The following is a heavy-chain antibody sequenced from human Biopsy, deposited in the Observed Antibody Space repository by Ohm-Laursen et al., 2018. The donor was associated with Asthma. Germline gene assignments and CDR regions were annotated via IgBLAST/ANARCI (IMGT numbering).Heavy chain of an antibody. J-gene: IGHJ4*02. D-gene: IGHD3-3*01. CDR3: ARDVMEWYLPAFDF. Sequence: SSLRLSCAASGFVFSQCGMHWVRQAPGKGLEWVAVGGSYYDGGLKYYADSVNGRFTVSRDDSKNTLYLQMNSLRPDDTAVYYCARDVMEWYLPAFDFWGQGTLVTVSS. V-gene: IGHV3-30*03. CDR2: GGSYYDGGLK. CDR1: GFVFSQCG.